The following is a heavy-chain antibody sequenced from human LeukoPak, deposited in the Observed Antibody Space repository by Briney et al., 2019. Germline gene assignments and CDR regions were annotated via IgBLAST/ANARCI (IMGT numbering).Heavy chain of an antibody. CDR1: GYTFTGYY. CDR2: INPNSGGT. J-gene: IGHJ4*02. CDR3: AREHSSSSGKVFDY. Sequence: ASVKVSCKASGYTFTGYYMHWVRQAPGQGLEWMGWINPNSGGTNYAQRFQGRVTMTRDTSISTAYMELSRLRSDDTAVYYCAREHSSSSGKVFDYWGQGTLVTVSS. D-gene: IGHD6-6*01. V-gene: IGHV1-2*02.